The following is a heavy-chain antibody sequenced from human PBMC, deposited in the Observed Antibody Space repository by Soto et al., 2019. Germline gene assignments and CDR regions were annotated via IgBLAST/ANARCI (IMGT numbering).Heavy chain of an antibody. Sequence: PGGSLRLSCAASGFTFSSYAMHWVRQAPGKGLEWVAVISYDGSNKYYADSVKGRFTISRDNSKNTLYLQMNSLRAEDTAVYYCARDGAGYYDSSGPFDYWGQGTLVTVSS. CDR1: GFTFSSYA. J-gene: IGHJ4*02. CDR3: ARDGAGYYDSSGPFDY. CDR2: ISYDGSNK. D-gene: IGHD3-22*01. V-gene: IGHV3-30-3*01.